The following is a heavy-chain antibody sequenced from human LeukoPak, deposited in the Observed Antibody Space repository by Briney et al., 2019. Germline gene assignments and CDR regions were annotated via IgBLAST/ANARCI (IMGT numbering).Heavy chain of an antibody. J-gene: IGHJ4*02. CDR3: TRFEGMIDY. Sequence: GGSLRLSCAASGFTFSSYGMHWVRQAPGKGLEWVAFIRYDGSNKYYADSVKSRFTISRDNSKNTLYLQMNSLRVEDTAVYYCTRFEGMIDYWGQGTLVTVSS. CDR2: IRYDGSNK. CDR1: GFTFSSYG. D-gene: IGHD3-10*01. V-gene: IGHV3-30*02.